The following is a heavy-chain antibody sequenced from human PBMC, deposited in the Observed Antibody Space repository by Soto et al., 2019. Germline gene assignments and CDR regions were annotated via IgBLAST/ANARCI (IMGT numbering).Heavy chain of an antibody. CDR3: ARRGNFERRFYDC. Sequence: PGGSLRLSCAASGFIFSDYVMSWVRQAPGKSPEWVSAISNSDNYTYYANSVKGRFTVSRDDSRNTLCLQLNSLRVDDTALYYCARRGNFERRFYDCWGLGTLVTVSS. J-gene: IGHJ4*02. CDR2: ISNSDNYT. V-gene: IGHV3-23*01. CDR1: GFIFSDYV. D-gene: IGHD1-26*01.